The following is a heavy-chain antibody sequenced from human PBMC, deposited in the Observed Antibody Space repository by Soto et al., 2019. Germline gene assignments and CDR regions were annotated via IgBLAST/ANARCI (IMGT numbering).Heavy chain of an antibody. J-gene: IGHJ2*01. CDR3: ARFNWYFDL. CDR1: GGSISSYY. Sequence: QVQLQESGPGLVKPSETLSLTCTVSGGSISSYYWSWIRQPPGKGLEWFGYMYYSRSTNYTPTLKSRITISVATSKNQLSLKLSSVTAADTAVYYCARFNWYFDLWGRGTLVTVSS. CDR2: MYYSRST. V-gene: IGHV4-59*08.